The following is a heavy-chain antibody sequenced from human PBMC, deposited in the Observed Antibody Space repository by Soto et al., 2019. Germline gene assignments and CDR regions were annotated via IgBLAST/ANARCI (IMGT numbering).Heavy chain of an antibody. D-gene: IGHD3-3*01. CDR1: GFSLSTSRAA. V-gene: IGHV2-5*02. Sequence: FGPTLVNPTQTLTLTCTFSGFSLSTSRAAVAWIRQAPRKAPEWLAFIFWDDDNRYRPSLENRFTITKDTAKNQVVLKMTNMDTVDTTTYYCARIFDLWSGYYSSYWYPGTLLTVCS. CDR3: ARIFDLWSGYYSSY. CDR2: IFWDDDN. J-gene: IGHJ4*02.